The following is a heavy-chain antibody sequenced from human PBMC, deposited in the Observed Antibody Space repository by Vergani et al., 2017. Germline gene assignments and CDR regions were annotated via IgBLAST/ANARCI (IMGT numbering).Heavy chain of an antibody. V-gene: IGHV1-69*18. J-gene: IGHJ6*02. Sequence: QVQLVQSGAEVKKPGSSVKVSCKASGGTFSSYAISWVRQAPGQGLEWMGRIIPIFGTANYAQKFQGRVTITADESTSTAYMELSSLRSEDTAVYYCAGEWSIVGVVIIEAGMDVWGQGTTVTVSS. CDR2: IIPIFGTA. CDR1: GGTFSSYA. CDR3: AGEWSIVGVVIIEAGMDV. D-gene: IGHD3-3*01.